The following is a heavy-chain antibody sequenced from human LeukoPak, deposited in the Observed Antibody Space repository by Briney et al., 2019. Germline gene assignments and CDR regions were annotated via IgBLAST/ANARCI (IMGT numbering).Heavy chain of an antibody. J-gene: IGHJ4*02. CDR3: ARIGDYDILTGYYNFDY. D-gene: IGHD3-9*01. CDR2: IDWDDDK. V-gene: IGHV2-70*11. CDR1: GFSLSTSGMC. Sequence: QTLSLTCTFSGFSLSTSGMCVSWIRQPPGKALEWLARIDWDDDKYYSTSLKTRLTISKDTSKNQVVLTMTNMDPVDTATYHCARIGDYDILTGYYNFDYWGPGTLVTVSS.